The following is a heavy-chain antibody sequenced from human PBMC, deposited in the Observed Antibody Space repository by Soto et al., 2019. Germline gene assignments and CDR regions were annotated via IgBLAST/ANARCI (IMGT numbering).Heavy chain of an antibody. J-gene: IGHJ6*02. D-gene: IGHD2-2*03. CDR2: IYSSENT. CDR1: GSSDSSTCYS. Sequence: SVTMSLTGTVSGSSDSSTCYSWGWIRQSPGKGLEWIGTIYSSENTYYNTSLLSRVTISVDTSKNEFSLRLSSVTAADTAVYYCARLNGYCVSTNCHGYYGMDVWGQGTTVT. CDR3: ARLNGYCVSTNCHGYYGMDV. V-gene: IGHV4-39*01.